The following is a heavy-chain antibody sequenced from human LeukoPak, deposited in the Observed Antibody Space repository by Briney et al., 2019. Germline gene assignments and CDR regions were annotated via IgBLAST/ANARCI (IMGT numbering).Heavy chain of an antibody. Sequence: GGSLRLSCAASGFTFSSCGMHWVRQAPGKGLEWVAFIRYDINTNSYAESVRGRFTISRDNSNNTLYLEMNSLRPEDTAVYYCVKEASWSGYYITYYFDKWGQGTLVTVSS. CDR1: GFTFSSCG. CDR3: VKEASWSGYYITYYFDK. D-gene: IGHD3-3*01. CDR2: IRYDINTN. J-gene: IGHJ4*02. V-gene: IGHV3-30*02.